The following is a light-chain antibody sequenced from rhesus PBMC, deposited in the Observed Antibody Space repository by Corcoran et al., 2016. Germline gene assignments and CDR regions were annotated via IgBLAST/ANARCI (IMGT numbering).Light chain of an antibody. CDR2: QVS. J-gene: IGKJ3*01. V-gene: IGKV2S9*01. Sequence: DVVMTQSPLSLPVTLGQPASISCRSSQSLVHSDGKTYLTWLQQKPGQPPRRLIYQVSTRDSGVPDRSSGSGEGTDLKMKISRVEAEDVGVYYCMQGTHWPPTFGPGTKLDIK. CDR3: MQGTHWPPT. CDR1: QSLVHSDGKTY.